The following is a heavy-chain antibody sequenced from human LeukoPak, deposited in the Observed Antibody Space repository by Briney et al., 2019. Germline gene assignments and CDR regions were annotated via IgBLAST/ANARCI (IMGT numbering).Heavy chain of an antibody. CDR1: GGSISSHY. J-gene: IGHJ4*02. Sequence: SETLSLTCTVSGGSISSHYWSWLRQPPGKGLEWIGYIYYSGSTNYNPSLKSRVTISVDTSKNQFSLKLSSVTAADTAVYYCARARGVVEFDYWGQGTLVTVSS. CDR3: ARARGVVEFDY. CDR2: IYYSGST. D-gene: IGHD3-3*01. V-gene: IGHV4-59*11.